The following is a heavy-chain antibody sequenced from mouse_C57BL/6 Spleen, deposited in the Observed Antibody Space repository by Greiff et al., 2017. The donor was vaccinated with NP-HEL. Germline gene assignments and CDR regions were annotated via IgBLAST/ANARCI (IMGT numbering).Heavy chain of an antibody. CDR1: GYTFTNYW. CDR3: ARSYYYGSEYYFDY. V-gene: IGHV1-63*01. D-gene: IGHD1-1*01. CDR2: IYTGGGYT. J-gene: IGHJ2*01. Sequence: VQLQQSGAELVRPGTSVKMSCKASGYTFTNYWIGWAKQRPGHGLEWIGDIYTGGGYTNYNEKFKGKATLTADKSSSTAYMQFSSLTSEDSAIYYGARSYYYGSEYYFDYWGQGTTLTVSS.